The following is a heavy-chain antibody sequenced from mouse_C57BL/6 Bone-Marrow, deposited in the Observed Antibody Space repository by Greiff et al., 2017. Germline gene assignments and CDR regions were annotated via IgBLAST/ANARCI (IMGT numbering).Heavy chain of an antibody. J-gene: IGHJ1*03. CDR2: IDPSDSYT. V-gene: IGHV1-69*01. CDR3: ARKDNGSRTYWYFDV. CDR1: GYTFTSYW. Sequence: QVQLQQSGAELVMPGASVKLSCKASGYTFTSYWMHWVKQRPGQGLEWIGEIDPSDSYTNYNQKFKGKSTLTVDKSSSTAYMQLSSLTSEDSAVYYCARKDNGSRTYWYFDVWGTGTTVTVSS. D-gene: IGHD1-1*01.